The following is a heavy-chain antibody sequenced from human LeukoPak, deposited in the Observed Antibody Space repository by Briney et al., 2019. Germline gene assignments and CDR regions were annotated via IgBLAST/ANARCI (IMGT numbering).Heavy chain of an antibody. CDR2: VNPNSGDT. Sequence: ASVKVSCKASGYTFTGYYMNWVRQAPGQGLEWMGWVNPNSGDTNYAQKFQGRVTMTRDTSITTAYMELSRLRSDDTAVYYCARAYSESYPCFDYWGQGTLVTVSS. J-gene: IGHJ4*02. CDR1: GYTFTGYY. CDR3: ARAYSESYPCFDY. V-gene: IGHV1-2*02. D-gene: IGHD1-26*01.